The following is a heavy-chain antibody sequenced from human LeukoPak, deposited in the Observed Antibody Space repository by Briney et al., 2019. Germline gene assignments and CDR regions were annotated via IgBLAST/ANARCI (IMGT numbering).Heavy chain of an antibody. CDR3: ARAHYSNYSNYYYYGMDV. CDR1: GFTFSSYA. V-gene: IGHV3-30-3*01. Sequence: GGSLRLSCAASGFTFSSYAMHWVRQAPGKGLEWVADISYDGSNKYYADSVKGRFTISRDNSKNTLYLQMNSLRAEDTAVYYCARAHYSNYSNYYYYGMDVWGQGTTVTVSS. D-gene: IGHD4-11*01. CDR2: ISYDGSNK. J-gene: IGHJ6*02.